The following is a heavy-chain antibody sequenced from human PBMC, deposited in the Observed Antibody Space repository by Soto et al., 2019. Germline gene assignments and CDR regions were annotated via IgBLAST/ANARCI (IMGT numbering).Heavy chain of an antibody. Sequence: QVQLQESGPGLVKPSQTLSLTCTVSGGSITSGGYYWTWIRQHPGKGLEWIGYIYYSGSTYYNPSLKSRVTISIDTSKNQFSLKLSSVTAADPAVYYCARLAGEEDIAYWGQGTLVTVSS. CDR3: ARLAGEEDIAY. CDR1: GGSITSGGYY. D-gene: IGHD5-12*01. J-gene: IGHJ4*02. CDR2: IYYSGST. V-gene: IGHV4-31*03.